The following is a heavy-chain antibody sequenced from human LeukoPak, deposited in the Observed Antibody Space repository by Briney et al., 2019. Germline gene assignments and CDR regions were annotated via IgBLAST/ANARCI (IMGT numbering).Heavy chain of an antibody. D-gene: IGHD4-17*01. CDR1: GFTFSDHY. J-gene: IGHJ3*02. Sequence: GGSLRLSCAASGFTFSDHYMSWIRQAPGKGLEWVSYISSSSSYTNYADSVKGRFTISRDNAKNTLYLQMNSLRAEDTAVYYCARDLLTVPRAFDIWGQGTMVTVSS. CDR2: ISSSSSYT. V-gene: IGHV3-11*06. CDR3: ARDLLTVPRAFDI.